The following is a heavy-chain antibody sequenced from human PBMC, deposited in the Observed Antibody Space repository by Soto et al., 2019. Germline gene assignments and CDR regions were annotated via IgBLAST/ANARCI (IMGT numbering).Heavy chain of an antibody. V-gene: IGHV3-74*01. Sequence: GGSLRLSCAASGFTFSSYWMHWVRQAPGKGLVWVSRINSDGSSTSYADSVKGRFTISRDNAKNTLYLQMNSLRAEDTAVYYCARDLTVTTYWYAFDIWGQGTMVTVSS. D-gene: IGHD4-17*01. CDR2: INSDGSST. CDR1: GFTFSSYW. CDR3: ARDLTVTTYWYAFDI. J-gene: IGHJ3*02.